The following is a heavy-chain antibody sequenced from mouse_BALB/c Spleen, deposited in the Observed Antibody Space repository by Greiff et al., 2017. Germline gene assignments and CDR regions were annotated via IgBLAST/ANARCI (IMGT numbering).Heavy chain of an antibody. D-gene: IGHD3-3*01. CDR1: GDSITSGY. CDR2: ISYSGST. CDR3: ARAGLIYYAMDY. Sequence: EVQRVESGPSLVKPSQTLSLTCSVTGDSITSGYWNWIRKFPGNKLEYMGYISYSGSTYYNPSLKSRISITRDTSKNQYYLQLNSVTTEDTATYYCARAGLIYYAMDYWGQGTSVTVSS. J-gene: IGHJ4*01. V-gene: IGHV3-8*02.